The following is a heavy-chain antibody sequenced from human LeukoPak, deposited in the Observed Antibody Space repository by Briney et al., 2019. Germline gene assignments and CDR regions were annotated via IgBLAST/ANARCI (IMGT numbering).Heavy chain of an antibody. Sequence: PSETLSLTCTVSGASISSGSYYWSWIRQPAGKGLEWIGRIYTSGSTNYNPSLKSRVTISVDTSKNQFSLKLSSVTAADTAVYYCARALDPGWELLPDYMDVWGKGTTVTVSS. D-gene: IGHD1-26*01. J-gene: IGHJ6*03. CDR3: ARALDPGWELLPDYMDV. CDR2: IYTSGST. CDR1: GASISSGSYY. V-gene: IGHV4-61*02.